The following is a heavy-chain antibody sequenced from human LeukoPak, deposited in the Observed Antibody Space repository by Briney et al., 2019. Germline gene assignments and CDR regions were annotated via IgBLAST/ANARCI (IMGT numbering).Heavy chain of an antibody. CDR1: GFTFSSYA. D-gene: IGHD2-2*01. V-gene: IGHV3-23*01. CDR3: AKVGIYCSSTSCLSFFDY. J-gene: IGHJ4*02. Sequence: GGSLRLSCAASGFTFSSYAMSWVRQAPGKGREWVSAISGSGGSTYYADSVKGRFTISRDNSKNTLYLQMNSLRAEDTAVYYCAKVGIYCSSTSCLSFFDYWGQGTLVTVSS. CDR2: ISGSGGST.